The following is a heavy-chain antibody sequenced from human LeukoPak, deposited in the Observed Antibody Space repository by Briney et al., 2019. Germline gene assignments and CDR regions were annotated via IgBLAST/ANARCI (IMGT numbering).Heavy chain of an antibody. CDR3: ARDNGDFGFVDY. J-gene: IGHJ4*02. CDR2: INPNSGGT. V-gene: IGHV1-2*02. D-gene: IGHD2-21*02. Sequence: ASVEVSCKASGYTFTGYYMHWVRQAPGQGLEWMGWINPNSGGTNYAQKFQGRVTMTRDTSISTAYMELSRLRSDDTAVYYCARDNGDFGFVDYWGQGTLVTVSS. CDR1: GYTFTGYY.